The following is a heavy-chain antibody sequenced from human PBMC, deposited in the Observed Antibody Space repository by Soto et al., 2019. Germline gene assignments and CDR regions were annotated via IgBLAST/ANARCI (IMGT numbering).Heavy chain of an antibody. V-gene: IGHV4-31*03. CDR3: ASGAPVEYSSSVFDY. D-gene: IGHD6-6*01. CDR2: IYYSGST. Sequence: SETLSLTCTVSGGSISSGGYYWSWIRQHPGKGLEWIGYIYYSGSTYYNPSLKSRVTISVDTSKNQFSLKLSSVTAADTAVYYCASGAPVEYSSSVFDYWGQGTLVTVSS. J-gene: IGHJ4*02. CDR1: GGSISSGGYY.